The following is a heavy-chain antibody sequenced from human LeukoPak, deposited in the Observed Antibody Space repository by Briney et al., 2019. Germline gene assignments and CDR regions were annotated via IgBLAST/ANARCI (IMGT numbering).Heavy chain of an antibody. CDR1: GFTFSNAW. CDR3: ARIQAAAPGAFDI. CDR2: ISSSSSYT. Sequence: GGSLRLSCAVSGFTFSNAWMSWVRQAPGKGLEWVSYISSSSSYTNYADSVKGRFTISRDNAKNSLYLQMNNLRAEDTAVYYCARIQAAAPGAFDIWGQGTMVTVSS. V-gene: IGHV3-11*06. D-gene: IGHD6-13*01. J-gene: IGHJ3*02.